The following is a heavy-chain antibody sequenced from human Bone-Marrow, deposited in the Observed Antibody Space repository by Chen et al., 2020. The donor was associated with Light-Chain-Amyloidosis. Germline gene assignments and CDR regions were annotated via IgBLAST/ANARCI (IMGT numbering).Heavy chain of an antibody. CDR2: IIPSGGST. D-gene: IGHD2-2*01. CDR3: AREGEDANLDWFDP. Sequence: QVQLVQSGAEVKEPGASVKVSCQASGYTFTYYPMNWVRQAPGQGLEWMGRIIPSGGSTFYAQKFQGRVTMTRDTSTSTVYMELTSLRSDDTAVYYCAREGEDANLDWFDPWGQGTLVTVSS. CDR1: GYTFTYYP. J-gene: IGHJ5*02. V-gene: IGHV1-46*01.